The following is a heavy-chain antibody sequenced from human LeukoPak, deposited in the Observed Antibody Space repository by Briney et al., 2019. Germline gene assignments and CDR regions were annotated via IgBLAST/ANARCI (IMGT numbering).Heavy chain of an antibody. Sequence: GRSLRLSCAASGFTFSSYAMHWVRQAPGMGLEWVAVMSYDGSNKFYADSVKGRFTISRDNSKNTLYLQMNSLRVDDTAVYYCAKERGTTTWFDSWGQGTLVTVSS. CDR3: AKERGTTTWFDS. D-gene: IGHD2-2*01. CDR1: GFTFSSYA. J-gene: IGHJ5*02. V-gene: IGHV3-30*04. CDR2: MSYDGSNK.